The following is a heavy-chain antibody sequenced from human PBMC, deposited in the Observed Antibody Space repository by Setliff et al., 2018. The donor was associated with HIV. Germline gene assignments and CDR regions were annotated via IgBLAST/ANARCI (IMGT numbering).Heavy chain of an antibody. CDR3: TRELNGHTSSHYYFGMDV. CDR1: GFNFNNAW. J-gene: IGHJ6*02. Sequence: GGSLRLSCSASGFNFNNAWMSWVRQVTGEGLEWVSVIGTGGDTYYADSVKGRFTISRENAKSSLYLQMNNVRAGDTAVYYCTRELNGHTSSHYYFGMDVWGQGTTVTVSS. D-gene: IGHD6-6*01. V-gene: IGHV3-13*01. CDR2: IGTGGDT.